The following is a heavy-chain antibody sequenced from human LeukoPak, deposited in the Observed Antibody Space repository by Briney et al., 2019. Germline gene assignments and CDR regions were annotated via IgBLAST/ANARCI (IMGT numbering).Heavy chain of an antibody. CDR2: ISSSSTYI. Sequence: GGSLRLSCAGSGFTLSSYSMNWVRQAPGKGLEWVASISSSSTYIYYADSVKGRSTISRDNAKKSLDLQLNSLRAEDTAVYYCARAITAAQYFFDYWGQGTQVTVSS. CDR1: GFTLSSYS. J-gene: IGHJ4*02. CDR3: ARAITAAQYFFDY. D-gene: IGHD1-20*01. V-gene: IGHV3-21*01.